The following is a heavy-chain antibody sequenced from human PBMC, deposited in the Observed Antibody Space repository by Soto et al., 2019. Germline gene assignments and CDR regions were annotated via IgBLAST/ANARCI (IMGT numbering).Heavy chain of an antibody. CDR2: IWHDGSEI. D-gene: IGHD5-18*01. CDR1: GSIFIGYG. Sequence: PGGSLRLSCVVPGSIFIGYGMHWVRQAPGKGLEWVAVIWHDGSEIYYADSVKGRFTISRDNSKNTLSLQMSSLRAEDTATYYCARDGEYSYGYGFDIWGQGTAVTVSS. V-gene: IGHV3-33*01. J-gene: IGHJ3*02. CDR3: ARDGEYSYGYGFDI.